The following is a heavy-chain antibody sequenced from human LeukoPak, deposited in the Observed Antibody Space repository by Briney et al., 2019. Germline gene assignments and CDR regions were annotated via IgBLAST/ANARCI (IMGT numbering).Heavy chain of an antibody. CDR2: ISGSGDNT. J-gene: IGHJ4*02. D-gene: IGHD5-24*01. Sequence: GGSLRLSCAASGFSFTNYAISWVRRAPGKGLEWVSAISGSGDNTFYADSVRGRFTISRDNSKNTLFLQMDSLRVEDTAVYHCAKGISVDGYNFERGADSWGQGAQVTVSS. V-gene: IGHV3-23*01. CDR3: AKGISVDGYNFERGADS. CDR1: GFSFTNYA.